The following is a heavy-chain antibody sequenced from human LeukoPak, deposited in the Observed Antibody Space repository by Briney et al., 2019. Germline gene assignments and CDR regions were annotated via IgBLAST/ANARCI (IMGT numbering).Heavy chain of an antibody. Sequence: GGSLRLSCAASGFTFDDYGVTWVRQAPGKGLECVSAISADGSDTKYADSVKGRSTISRDNSKNTLFLQMNSLRVEDTAVYYCTKDWSADYWGQGTLVTVSS. CDR2: ISADGSDT. J-gene: IGHJ4*02. V-gene: IGHV3-23*01. CDR3: TKDWSADY. CDR1: GFTFDDYG.